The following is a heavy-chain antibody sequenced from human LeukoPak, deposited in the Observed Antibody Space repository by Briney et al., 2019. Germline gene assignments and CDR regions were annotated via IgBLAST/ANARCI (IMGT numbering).Heavy chain of an antibody. CDR1: GFIFSSYA. CDR3: AKDLSQSSTSWDY. D-gene: IGHD2-2*01. V-gene: IGHV3-30*18. Sequence: GGSLRLSCAASGFIFSSYAMHWVRQAPGKRLEWVAVISFDGSNSYYADSVKGRFTISRDNSKNTLYLQMNSLRGEDTAIYHCAKDLSQSSTSWDYWGQGTLVTVSS. J-gene: IGHJ4*02. CDR2: ISFDGSNS.